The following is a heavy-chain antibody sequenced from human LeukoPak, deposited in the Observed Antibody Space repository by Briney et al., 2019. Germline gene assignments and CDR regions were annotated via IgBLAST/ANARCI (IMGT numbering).Heavy chain of an antibody. D-gene: IGHD3-3*02. Sequence: GGSLRLSCAASGFTFSSFAMSWVRQAPGEGLEWVSIISGSGGSIYYADSVKGRFTISKDNFKNTLYLQMNSLRVEDTAVYYCAKGLSGYGMDVWGQGTTVTVSS. J-gene: IGHJ6*02. V-gene: IGHV3-23*01. CDR1: GFTFSSFA. CDR3: AKGLSGYGMDV. CDR2: ISGSGGSI.